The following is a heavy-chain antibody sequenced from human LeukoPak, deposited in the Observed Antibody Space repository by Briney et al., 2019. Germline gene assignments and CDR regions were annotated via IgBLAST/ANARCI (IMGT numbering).Heavy chain of an antibody. J-gene: IGHJ3*02. CDR3: AKNEGTAAAGAGDAFDI. D-gene: IGHD6-13*01. Sequence: PGGSLRLSCSASGFGFSTYAMTCVRQAPGKGLEWVSVISGSGGTTAYADSVKGRFSISRDNSKSTLSLQMNSLRAEDTAIYYCAKNEGTAAAGAGDAFDIWGQGTMVTVSS. V-gene: IGHV3-23*01. CDR2: ISGSGGTT. CDR1: GFGFSTYA.